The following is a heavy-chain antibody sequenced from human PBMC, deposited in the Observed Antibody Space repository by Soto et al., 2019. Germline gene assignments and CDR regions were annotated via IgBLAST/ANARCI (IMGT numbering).Heavy chain of an antibody. J-gene: IGHJ6*02. CDR3: AREGPAPYYYYGMDV. V-gene: IGHV1-18*01. CDR2: ISAYNGNT. Sequence: QVQLVQSGGEVKKPGASVKVSCKTSGYSFTTYGISWGRQAPGQGLEWMGWISAYNGNTNYAQKLQDRVTMTTDTSTSTSYMELRSLRSDDKAVYYCAREGPAPYYYYGMDVWSQGSTVTVSS. CDR1: GYSFTTYG.